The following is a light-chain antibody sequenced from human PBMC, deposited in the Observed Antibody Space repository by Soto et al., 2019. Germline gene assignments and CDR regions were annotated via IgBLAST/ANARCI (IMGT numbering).Light chain of an antibody. CDR3: QSADITGTYV. J-gene: IGLJ1*01. CDR2: KDN. Sequence: SYELTQPPSVSGSPGQTARITCPGDALPKQYAYWYQQKPGQAPLLVIYKDNERPSGIPERFSGSSSGTTATLTISGVQAEDEADYYCQSADITGTYVFATGTKLTVL. V-gene: IGLV3-25*02. CDR1: ALPKQY.